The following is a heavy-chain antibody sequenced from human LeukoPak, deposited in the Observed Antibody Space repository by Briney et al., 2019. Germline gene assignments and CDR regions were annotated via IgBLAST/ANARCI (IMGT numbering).Heavy chain of an antibody. V-gene: IGHV3-7*01. J-gene: IGHJ4*02. CDR2: INQYGSES. Sequence: GGSLRLSCAASGFTFSSYWMSWVRQAPGKGLEWLVNINQYGSESYSVDSVKGRFTISRDNTKNSLYLQMSSLRAEGAAVYYCATYDFCSGFGLGNWGQGTLVTVST. CDR3: ATYDFCSGFGLGN. CDR1: GFTFSSYW. D-gene: IGHD3-3*01.